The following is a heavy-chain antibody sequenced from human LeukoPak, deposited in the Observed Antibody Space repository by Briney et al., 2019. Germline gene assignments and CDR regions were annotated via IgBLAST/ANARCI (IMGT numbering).Heavy chain of an antibody. CDR2: INHSGST. CDR1: GGSFSGYY. D-gene: IGHD3-22*01. J-gene: IGHJ4*02. Sequence: SETLSLTCAVYGGSFSGYYWSWIRQPPGKGLEWIGEINHSGSTNYNPSLKSRVTISVDTSKNQFSLKLSSVTAADTAVYYCARAGGRYYYDSSGYYFDYWGQGTLVTVSS. V-gene: IGHV4-34*01. CDR3: ARAGGRYYYDSSGYYFDY.